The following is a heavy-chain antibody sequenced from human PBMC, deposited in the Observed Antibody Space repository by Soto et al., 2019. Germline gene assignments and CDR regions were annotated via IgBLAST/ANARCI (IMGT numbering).Heavy chain of an antibody. V-gene: IGHV3-23*01. J-gene: IGHJ6*02. CDR2: ISGSGGST. CDR1: GFTFSSYA. D-gene: IGHD6-13*01. CDR3: AKLRGSSSWYSWSV. Sequence: EVQLLESGGGLVQPGGSLRLSCAASGFTFSSYAMSWVRQAPGKGLEWVSAISGSGGSTYYADSVKGRFTISRDNSKNTLYLHMNSLRAEDTAVYYCAKLRGSSSWYSWSVWGQGTTVTVSS.